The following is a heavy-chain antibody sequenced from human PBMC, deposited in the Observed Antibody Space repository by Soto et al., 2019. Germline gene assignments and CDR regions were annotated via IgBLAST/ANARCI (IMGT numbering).Heavy chain of an antibody. CDR3: PRGRNCMGV. CDR2: MNPNSGNT. V-gene: IGHV1-8*01. J-gene: IGHJ6*02. CDR1: GDTFTTYD. Sequence: QVQLVQSGAEVKKPGASVKVSCKASGDTFTTYDITWVRQATGQGLEWMGWMNPNSGNTGYAQKFQGRVTKTRNTTINRAYMNLSSLRSQDTALYYCPRGRNCMGVWGQGTTVTVSS.